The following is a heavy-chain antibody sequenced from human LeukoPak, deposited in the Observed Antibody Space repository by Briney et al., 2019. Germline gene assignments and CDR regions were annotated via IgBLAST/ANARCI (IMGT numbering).Heavy chain of an antibody. CDR1: GFTFSSYW. CDR2: IKEDGSEK. V-gene: IGHV3-7*01. D-gene: IGHD5-18*01. CDR3: ARATASNWFDP. Sequence: GGSLRLSCAASGFTFSSYWMSWVRQAPGKGLEWVANIKEDGSEKYYVDSVKGRFTISRDNAKNSLYLQMNSLRAEDTAIYYCARATASNWFDPWGQGTLVTVSS. J-gene: IGHJ5*02.